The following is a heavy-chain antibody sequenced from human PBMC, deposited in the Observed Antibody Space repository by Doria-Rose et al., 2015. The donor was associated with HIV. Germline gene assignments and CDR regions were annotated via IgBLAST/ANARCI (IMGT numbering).Heavy chain of an antibody. Sequence: VQLQESGGGLVRPGGSLRLSCATSGFTFSSHRINWVRQAPGKGLEWVSSISSTSAYINDADSVRGRFTISRDNARNSLYLQMDSLRAEDTAIYYCATGVTLDYWGQGTLVTVSS. CDR3: ATGVTLDY. CDR2: ISSTSAYI. V-gene: IGHV3-21*01. D-gene: IGHD3-10*01. CDR1: GFTFSSHR. J-gene: IGHJ4*02.